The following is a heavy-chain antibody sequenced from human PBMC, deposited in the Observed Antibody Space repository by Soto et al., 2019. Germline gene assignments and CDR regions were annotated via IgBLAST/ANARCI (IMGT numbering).Heavy chain of an antibody. CDR1: GFTFSSYD. Sequence: PGGSLRLSCAASGFTFSSYDMHWVRQATGKGLEWVSAIGTAGDTYYPGSVKGRFTISRENAKNSLYLQMNSLRAEDTAVYYCARGSSPGKYYYDSSGYPLPFDYWGQGT. J-gene: IGHJ4*02. CDR2: IGTAGDT. D-gene: IGHD3-22*01. V-gene: IGHV3-13*01. CDR3: ARGSSPGKYYYDSSGYPLPFDY.